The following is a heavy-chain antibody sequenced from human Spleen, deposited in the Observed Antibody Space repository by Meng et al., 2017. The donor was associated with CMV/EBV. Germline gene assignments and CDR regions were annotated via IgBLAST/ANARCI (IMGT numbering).Heavy chain of an antibody. J-gene: IGHJ5*02. CDR2: INHSGST. CDR3: ARVPYGSGSYYNQGWFDP. CDR1: GGSFSGYY. V-gene: IGHV4-34*01. D-gene: IGHD3-10*01. Sequence: QVQLQQWGAGLLKPSETLSLTCAVYGGSFSGYYWSWIRQPPGKGLEWIGEINHSGSTNYNPSLKSRVTISVDTSKNQFSLKLSSVTAADTAVYYCARVPYGSGSYYNQGWFDPWGQGTLVTVDS.